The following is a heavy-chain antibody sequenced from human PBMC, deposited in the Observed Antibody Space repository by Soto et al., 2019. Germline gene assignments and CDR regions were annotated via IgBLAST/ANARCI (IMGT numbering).Heavy chain of an antibody. J-gene: IGHJ4*02. D-gene: IGHD3-22*01. V-gene: IGHV4-30-4*01. CDR2: IFHSGPT. CDR3: AREESSAWSIDY. Sequence: QVQLQESGPGLVNPSQTLSLTCTVSGGSRTSGDYSWSWIRQPPGKGLEWLGYIFHSGPTYYNPSLKSRVAISVETSKNQCSLKLSSVTGADTAVYYCAREESSAWSIDYWGQGTLVTVSS. CDR1: GGSRTSGDYS.